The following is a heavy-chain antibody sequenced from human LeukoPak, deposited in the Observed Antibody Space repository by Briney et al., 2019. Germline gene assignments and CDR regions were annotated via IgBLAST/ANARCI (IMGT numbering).Heavy chain of an antibody. CDR3: ARGRITNTIFGVVTSFDY. CDR2: INHSGST. CDR1: GGSFSGYY. D-gene: IGHD3-3*01. J-gene: IGHJ4*02. V-gene: IGHV4-34*01. Sequence: SETLSLTCAVYGGSFSGYYWSWIRQPPGKGLEWIGEINHSGSTNYNPSLKSRVTISVDTSKNQFSLKLSSVTAADTAVYYCARGRITNTIFGVVTSFDYWGQGTLVTVSS.